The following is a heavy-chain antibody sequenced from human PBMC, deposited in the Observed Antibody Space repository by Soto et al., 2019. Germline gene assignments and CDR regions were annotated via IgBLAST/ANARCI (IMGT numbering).Heavy chain of an antibody. CDR1: GGSISSSSYY. CDR2: IYYSGST. D-gene: IGHD3-9*01. J-gene: IGHJ3*02. V-gene: IGHV4-39*01. Sequence: SETLSLTCTVSGGSISSSSYYWGWIRQPPGKGLEWIGSIYYSGSTYYNPSLKSRVTISVDTSKNQFSLKLSSVTAADTAVYYCARHPYRNYDILTGYPIPPGDIWGQGTMVTVSS. CDR3: ARHPYRNYDILTGYPIPPGDI.